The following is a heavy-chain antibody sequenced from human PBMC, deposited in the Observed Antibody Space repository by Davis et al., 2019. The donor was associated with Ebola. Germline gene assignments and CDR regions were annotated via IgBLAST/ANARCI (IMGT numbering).Heavy chain of an antibody. CDR3: TTGLAVTGPSGGY. CDR1: GVTFSNAW. V-gene: IGHV3-15*01. CDR2: IKSKTDGGTT. D-gene: IGHD6-19*01. J-gene: IGHJ1*01. Sequence: PGGSLRLSCAASGVTFSNAWMSWVRQAPGKGLEWVGRIKSKTDGGTTDNAAPVKGRFTVSRDDSKNTLYLQMNSLKSEDTAVYYCTTGLAVTGPSGGYWGQGTLVTVSS.